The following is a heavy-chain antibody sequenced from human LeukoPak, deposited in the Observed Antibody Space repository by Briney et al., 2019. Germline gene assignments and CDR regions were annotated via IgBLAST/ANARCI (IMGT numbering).Heavy chain of an antibody. Sequence: ASVKVSCKASGYTFTSYYMHWVRQAPGQGLEWMGIINPSGGSTSYAQKFQGRVTMTRDTSTSTVYMELSSLRSEDTAVYYCARGLSRAAAGTLNWFDPWGQGTLVTVSS. V-gene: IGHV1-46*01. CDR1: GYTFTSYY. CDR3: ARGLSRAAAGTLNWFDP. CDR2: INPSGGST. D-gene: IGHD6-13*01. J-gene: IGHJ5*02.